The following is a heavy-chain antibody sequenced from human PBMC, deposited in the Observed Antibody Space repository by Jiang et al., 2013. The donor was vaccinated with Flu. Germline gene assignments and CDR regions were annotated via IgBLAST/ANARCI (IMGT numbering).Heavy chain of an antibody. CDR3: ARSPNQWMDGFEI. V-gene: IGHV4-39*01. CDR1: GGSISSGNYY. D-gene: IGHD6-19*01. Sequence: GSGLVKPSETLSLTCTVSGGSISSGNYYWGWIRQPPGKGLEWIGSMSYSGTPYYNPSLESRVTISVDTSKNQFSLKVTSVTATDTALYYCARSPNQWMDGFEIWGQGTMVTVSS. J-gene: IGHJ3*02. CDR2: MSYSGTP.